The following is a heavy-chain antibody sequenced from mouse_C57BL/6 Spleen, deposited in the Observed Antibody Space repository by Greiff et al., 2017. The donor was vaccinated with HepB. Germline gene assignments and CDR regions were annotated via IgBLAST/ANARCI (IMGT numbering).Heavy chain of an antibody. D-gene: IGHD1-1*01. V-gene: IGHV1-81*01. Sequence: QVQLQQSGAELARPGASVKLSCKASGYTFTSYGISWVKQRTGQGLEWIGEIYPRSGNTYYNEKFKGKATLTADKSSSTAYMELRSLTSEDSAVYFCARSHYYGSSYQYFDVWGTGTTVTVSS. J-gene: IGHJ1*03. CDR3: ARSHYYGSSYQYFDV. CDR2: IYPRSGNT. CDR1: GYTFTSYG.